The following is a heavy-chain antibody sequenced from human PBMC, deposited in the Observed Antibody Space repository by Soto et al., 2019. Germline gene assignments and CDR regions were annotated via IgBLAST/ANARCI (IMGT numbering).Heavy chain of an antibody. D-gene: IGHD6-13*01. J-gene: IGHJ4*02. CDR2: IYHSGST. CDR3: ATGLSSSWYSHNDS. Sequence: QVQLQESGPRLVKPSGTLSLTCGVSGDSIISSNWWSWVRQPLGKGLEWIGEIYHSGSTHYNPSLKSRVTMSVDKSKNHFSLKLTSVTAAETAVYFCATGLSSSWYSHNDSWGQGTLVTVSS. V-gene: IGHV4-4*02. CDR1: GDSIISSNW.